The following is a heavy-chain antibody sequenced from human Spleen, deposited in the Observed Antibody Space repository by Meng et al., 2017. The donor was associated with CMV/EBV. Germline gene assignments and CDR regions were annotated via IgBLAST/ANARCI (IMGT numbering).Heavy chain of an antibody. Sequence: SVKVSCKASGYTFTSYNITWLRQATGQGLEWMGWMNPIFGTANYAQKFQGRVTITTDESTSTAYMDMSSLGSEDTAVYFCARGSRITVGGVIIWPLEDWGQGTLVTVSS. CDR2: MNPIFGTA. CDR3: ARGSRITVGGVIIWPLED. V-gene: IGHV1-69*05. D-gene: IGHD3-16*02. J-gene: IGHJ4*02. CDR1: GYTFTSYN.